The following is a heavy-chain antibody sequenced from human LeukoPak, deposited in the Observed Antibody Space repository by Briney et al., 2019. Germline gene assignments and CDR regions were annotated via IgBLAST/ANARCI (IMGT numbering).Heavy chain of an antibody. D-gene: IGHD3-10*02. CDR3: AELGITMIGGV. CDR1: GFSFSSYE. CDR2: IGSSGSTV. J-gene: IGHJ6*04. Sequence: GGSLRLSCEASGFSFSSYEMNWVRQAPGKGLEWVSYIGSSGSTVYYADSVKGRFTTSRDNAKNSLYLQMNSLRAEDTAVYYCAELGITMIGGVWGKGTTVTISS. V-gene: IGHV3-48*03.